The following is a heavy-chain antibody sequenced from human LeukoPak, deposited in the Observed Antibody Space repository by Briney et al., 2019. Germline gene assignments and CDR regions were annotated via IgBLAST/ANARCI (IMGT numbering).Heavy chain of an antibody. V-gene: IGHV4-59*12. Sequence: SETLSLTCTVSGGSISPYYWSWIRQPPGKGLEWIGYIYYSGSTNYNPSLKSRVTISVDTSKNQFSLKLSSVTAADTAVYYCARDPGYYGSGTRGAFDIWGQGTMVTVSS. CDR3: ARDPGYYGSGTRGAFDI. CDR2: IYYSGST. CDR1: GGSISPYY. J-gene: IGHJ3*02. D-gene: IGHD3-10*01.